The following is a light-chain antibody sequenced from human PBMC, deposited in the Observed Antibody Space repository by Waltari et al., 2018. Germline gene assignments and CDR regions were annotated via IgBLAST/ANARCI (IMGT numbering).Light chain of an antibody. Sequence: HSALTQPASVSGSPGQSITIPCTGTSSDVGRYNLVFWYQHHPGEAPKLILYEGSVRPSGVSNRFSGSKSGNTASLTISGLQAEDESDYYCCSYAGGHTLVFGGGTKLTVL. CDR2: EGS. CDR3: CSYAGGHTLV. V-gene: IGLV2-23*01. J-gene: IGLJ2*01. CDR1: SSDVGRYNL.